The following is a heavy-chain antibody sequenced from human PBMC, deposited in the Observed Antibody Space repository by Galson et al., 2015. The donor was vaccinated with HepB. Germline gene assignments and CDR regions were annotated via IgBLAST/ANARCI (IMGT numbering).Heavy chain of an antibody. V-gene: IGHV3-30*18. Sequence: LRLSCAASGFTFSSYGMHWVRQAPGKGLEWVAVISYDGSNKYYADSVKGRFTISRDNSKNTLYLQMNSLRAEDTAVYYCAKDSEGGPINEGYYFDYWGQGTLVTVSS. J-gene: IGHJ4*02. CDR3: AKDSEGGPINEGYYFDY. D-gene: IGHD1-1*01. CDR1: GFTFSSYG. CDR2: ISYDGSNK.